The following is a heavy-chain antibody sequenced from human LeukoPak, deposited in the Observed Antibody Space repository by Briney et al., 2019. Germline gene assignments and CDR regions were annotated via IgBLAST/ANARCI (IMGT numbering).Heavy chain of an antibody. CDR2: IYYSGRT. V-gene: IGHV4-59*01. CDR3: ATGSSGGLSYFDY. J-gene: IGHJ4*02. Sequence: PSETLSLTCTVSGGSISSYYWSWIRQPPGKGLEWIGYIYYSGRTNYNPSLKSRVTISADTSKDQFTLKLTSVTAADTAVYYCATGSSGGLSYFDYWGQGTLVTVSS. CDR1: GGSISSYY. D-gene: IGHD6-6*01.